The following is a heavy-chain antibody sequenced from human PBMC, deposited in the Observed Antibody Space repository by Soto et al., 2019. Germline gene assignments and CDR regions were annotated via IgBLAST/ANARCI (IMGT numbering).Heavy chain of an antibody. D-gene: IGHD2-15*01. CDR3: ARVNLIRGGNDF. Sequence: GGSLRLSCAASVFTFSSYWMYWVRQAPGKGLVWISRISGDGSNTNYADSVKGRFTISRDNADNTLFLQMNSLRAEDTAIYYCARVNLIRGGNDFWGQGTLVTVSS. J-gene: IGHJ4*02. CDR1: VFTFSSYW. CDR2: ISGDGSNT. V-gene: IGHV3-74*01.